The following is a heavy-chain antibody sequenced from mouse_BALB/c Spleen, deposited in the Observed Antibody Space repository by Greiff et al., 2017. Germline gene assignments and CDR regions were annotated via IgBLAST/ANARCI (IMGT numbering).Heavy chain of an antibody. V-gene: IGHV14-3*02. CDR2: IDPANGNT. CDR1: GFNIKDTY. CDR3: ARSYSSGPFDY. J-gene: IGHJ2*01. D-gene: IGHD3-1*01. Sequence: EGQLQQSGAELVKPGASVKLSCTASGFNIKDTYMHWVKQRPEQGLEWIGRIDPANGNTKYDPKFQGKATITADTSSNTAYLQLSSLTSEDTAVYYCARSYSSGPFDYWGQGTTLTVSS.